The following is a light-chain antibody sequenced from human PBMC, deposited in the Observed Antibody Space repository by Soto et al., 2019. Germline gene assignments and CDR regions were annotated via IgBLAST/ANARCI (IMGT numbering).Light chain of an antibody. CDR3: QSYDSSLSAWV. CDR1: SSNIGAGYD. CDR2: GNS. Sequence: QSVLTQPPSVSGAPGQSVTISCTGSSSNIGAGYDVHWYQQVQGTAPKLLIYGNSNRPSGVPDRFSGSKSDTSASLAITGLQAEDEADYYCQSYDSSLSAWVFGGGTQLTVL. J-gene: IGLJ3*02. V-gene: IGLV1-40*01.